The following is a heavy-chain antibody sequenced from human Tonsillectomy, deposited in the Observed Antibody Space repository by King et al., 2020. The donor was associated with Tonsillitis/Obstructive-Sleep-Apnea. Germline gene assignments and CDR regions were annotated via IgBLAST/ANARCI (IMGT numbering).Heavy chain of an antibody. CDR3: ARGLSGYSCASRGYYYYMDV. CDR2: IYYGGCT. J-gene: IGHJ6*03. V-gene: IGHV4-59*01. D-gene: IGHD6-25*01. CDR1: GGSISGYY. Sequence: VQLQESGPGLVKPSETLSLTCTVSGGSISGYYWSWIRQPPGKGLEWIGYIYYGGCTNYNPSLNRRVTISVDTSMNQFSLNLSSVTAADTAVCYCARGLSGYSCASRGYYYYMDVWGKGTTVTVSS.